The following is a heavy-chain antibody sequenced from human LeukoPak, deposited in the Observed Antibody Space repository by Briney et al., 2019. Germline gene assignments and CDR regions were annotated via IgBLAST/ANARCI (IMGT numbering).Heavy chain of an antibody. CDR2: IYTSGST. V-gene: IGHV4-61*02. J-gene: IGHJ4*02. D-gene: IGHD2-2*01. Sequence: PSQTLSLTCTVSGGSISSGGYYWSWIRQPAGKGLEWIGRIYTSGSTNYNPSLKSRVTMSVDTSKNQFSLKLSSVTAADTAVYYCARGGYCSSTSCPEELDYWGQGTLVTVSS. CDR1: GGSISSGGYY. CDR3: ARGGYCSSTSCPEELDY.